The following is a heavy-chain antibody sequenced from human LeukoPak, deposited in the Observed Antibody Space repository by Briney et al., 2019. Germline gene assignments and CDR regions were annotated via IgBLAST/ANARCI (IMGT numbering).Heavy chain of an antibody. Sequence: GGSLRLSCAASAFTFSSFGMSWVRQAPGKGLEWVSSISSSGSYIYYADSVKGRFTISRDNAKNSLYLQMSSLRVEDTAVYYCARGSGVQVWSSLDYWGQGTLVTVSS. V-gene: IGHV3-21*01. J-gene: IGHJ4*02. CDR1: AFTFSSFG. D-gene: IGHD5-18*01. CDR3: ARGSGVQVWSSLDY. CDR2: ISSSGSYI.